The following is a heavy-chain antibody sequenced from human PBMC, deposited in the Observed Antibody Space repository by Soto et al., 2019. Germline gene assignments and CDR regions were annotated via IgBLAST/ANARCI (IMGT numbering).Heavy chain of an antibody. CDR1: GFTFRNFE. CDR3: ASESIAAPNWFEP. Sequence: GGSLRLSCAASGFTFRNFEMNWVRQVPGKGLEWISYISSSGSKRYYADSVKGRFIVSRDNSNDSLFLEMNSLRDEDTGVYYCASESIAAPNWFEPWGQGTLVTVSS. D-gene: IGHD6-6*01. V-gene: IGHV3-48*03. J-gene: IGHJ5*02. CDR2: ISSSGSKR.